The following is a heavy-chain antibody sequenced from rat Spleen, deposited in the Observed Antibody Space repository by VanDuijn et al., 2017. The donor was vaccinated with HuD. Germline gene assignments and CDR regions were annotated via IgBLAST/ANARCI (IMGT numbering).Heavy chain of an antibody. J-gene: IGHJ2*01. CDR3: ARGPVDY. Sequence: EVQLQESGPGLVKPSQSLSLPCSVTGYSITSNYWGWIRKFPGNKMEWMGYISYSGSTSYNQSLKSRISITRDTSKNQFFLQLNSVTTEDTATYYCARGPVDYWGQGVMVTVSS. V-gene: IGHV3-1*01. CDR2: ISYSGST. CDR1: GYSITSNY.